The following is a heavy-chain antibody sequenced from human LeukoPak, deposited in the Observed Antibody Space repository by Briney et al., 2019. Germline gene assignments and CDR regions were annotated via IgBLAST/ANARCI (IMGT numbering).Heavy chain of an antibody. V-gene: IGHV3-30*03. J-gene: IGHJ4*02. Sequence: GGSLRLSCAVSGFTFSDYGMHWVRQAPGKGLEWVTKILYDGSARYYAASVQGRFTISRDNSRNTLYLEMSSLRPVDTAVYYCVRPPVETGDYYGYWGQGTQVTVSS. D-gene: IGHD2-8*02. CDR2: ILYDGSAR. CDR1: GFTFSDYG. CDR3: VRPPVETGDYYGY.